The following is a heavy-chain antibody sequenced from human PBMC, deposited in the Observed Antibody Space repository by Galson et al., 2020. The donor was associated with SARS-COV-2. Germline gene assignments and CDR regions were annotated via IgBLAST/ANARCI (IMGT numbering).Heavy chain of an antibody. Sequence: SETLSLTCAVYGGSFSGYYWSWIRQPPGKGLEWIGEINHSGSTNYNPSLKSRVTISVDTSKNQFSLKLSSVTAADTAVYYCARGVWGDYPGYWGQGTLVTVSS. V-gene: IGHV4-34*01. D-gene: IGHD3-16*01. CDR2: INHSGST. CDR1: GGSFSGYY. J-gene: IGHJ4*02. CDR3: ARGVWGDYPGY.